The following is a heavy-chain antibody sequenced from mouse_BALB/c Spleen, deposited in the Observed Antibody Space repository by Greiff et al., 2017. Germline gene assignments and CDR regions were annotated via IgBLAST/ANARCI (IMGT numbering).Heavy chain of an antibody. D-gene: IGHD2-3*01. CDR3: ARDGYYVPHWYFDV. V-gene: IGHV2-9*02. J-gene: IGHJ1*01. Sequence: QVQLKESGPGLVAPSQSLSITCTVSGFSLTSYGVHWVRQPPGKGLEWLGVIWAGGSTNYNSALMSRLSISKDNSKSQVFLKMNSLQTDDTAMYYCARDGYYVPHWYFDVWGAGTTVTVSS. CDR2: IWAGGST. CDR1: GFSLTSYG.